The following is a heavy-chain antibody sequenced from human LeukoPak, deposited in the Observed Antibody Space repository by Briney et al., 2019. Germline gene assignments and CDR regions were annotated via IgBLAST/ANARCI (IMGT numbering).Heavy chain of an antibody. CDR2: ISSSGYTK. CDR1: GFTFSDYY. J-gene: IGHJ4*02. CDR3: ARSPHLLELLFDY. V-gene: IGHV3-11*01. Sequence: GGSLRLSCAASGFTFSDYYMSWIRQAPGKGLEWVSYISSSGYTKYYADSVKGRFTISRDNAKNSLYLQMNSLRAEDTDVYYCARSPHLLELLFDYWGQGTLVTVSS. D-gene: IGHD1-7*01.